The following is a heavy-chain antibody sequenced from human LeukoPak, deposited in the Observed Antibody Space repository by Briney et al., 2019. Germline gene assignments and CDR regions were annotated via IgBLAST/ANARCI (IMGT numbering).Heavy chain of an antibody. Sequence: SETLSLTCNVSGDSISSSSYFWDWIRQPPGKGLEWIGNVYYTGDTHYNPSLKGRVTISVDTSKNQFSLELSSVTAADTAVYYCARDISRGNWFDPGGQGTLVTVSS. V-gene: IGHV4-39*07. J-gene: IGHJ5*02. CDR2: VYYTGDT. CDR3: ARDISRGNWFDP. CDR1: GDSISSSSYF.